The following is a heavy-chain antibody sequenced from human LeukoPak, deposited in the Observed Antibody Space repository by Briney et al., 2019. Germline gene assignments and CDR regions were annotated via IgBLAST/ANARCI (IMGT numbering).Heavy chain of an antibody. CDR3: ARGMRDGIDY. V-gene: IGHV3-53*01. CDR1: GFTVSSNY. CDR2: IYSGGST. D-gene: IGHD2-15*01. J-gene: IGHJ4*02. Sequence: PGGSLRLSCTVSGFTVSSNYMSWVRQAPGKGLEWVSVIYSGGSTYYADSVKGRFTISRDNSKNTLYLQMNSLRAEDTAVYYCARGMRDGIDYWGQGTLVTVSS.